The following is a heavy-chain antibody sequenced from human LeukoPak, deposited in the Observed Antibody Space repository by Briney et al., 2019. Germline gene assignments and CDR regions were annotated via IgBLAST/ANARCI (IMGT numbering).Heavy chain of an antibody. J-gene: IGHJ5*02. Sequence: PGGSLRLSCAASGFTFSSYGMHWVRQAPGKGLEWVAFIRYDGSNKYYADSVKGRLTISRDNSKNTLYLRMNSLRAEDTAVYYCAKDATYYDFWSGETWFDPWGQGTLVTVSS. CDR2: IRYDGSNK. D-gene: IGHD3-3*01. V-gene: IGHV3-30*02. CDR1: GFTFSSYG. CDR3: AKDATYYDFWSGETWFDP.